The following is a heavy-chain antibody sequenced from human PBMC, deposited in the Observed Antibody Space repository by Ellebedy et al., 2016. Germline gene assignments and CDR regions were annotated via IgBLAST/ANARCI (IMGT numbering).Heavy chain of an antibody. CDR3: ARDNCSGTSCHYYYYYMDV. Sequence: SETLSLXXTASDDSISSYYWSWIRQPPGQGLERIGYVSYRGRPNYNPSLKSRVTMSMDTAKRQISLKLTSVTAADTAVYYCARDNCSGTSCHYYYYYMDVWGKGTTVTVSS. CDR1: DDSISSYY. CDR2: VSYRGRP. J-gene: IGHJ6*03. V-gene: IGHV4-59*01. D-gene: IGHD2-2*01.